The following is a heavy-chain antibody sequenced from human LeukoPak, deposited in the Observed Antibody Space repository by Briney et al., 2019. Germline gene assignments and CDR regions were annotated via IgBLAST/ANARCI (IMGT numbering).Heavy chain of an antibody. V-gene: IGHV3-30*02. CDR3: AKRGSGSYEFYY. D-gene: IGHD6-19*01. CDR2: IRFDGSNR. J-gene: IGHJ4*02. Sequence: GGSLRLSCAASGFTFSSYDMHWVRQAPGKGLEWVAYIRFDGSNRYFADSVKGRFTISRDNSKNTLYLQMNSVRAEDTAVYYCAKRGSGSYEFYYWGQGTLVTVSS. CDR1: GFTFSSYD.